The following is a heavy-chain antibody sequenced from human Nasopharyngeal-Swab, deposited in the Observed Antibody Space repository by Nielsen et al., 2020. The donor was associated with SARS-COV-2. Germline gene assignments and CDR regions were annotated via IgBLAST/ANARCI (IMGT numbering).Heavy chain of an antibody. CDR3: ARGLPVDY. J-gene: IGHJ4*02. V-gene: IGHV3-7*01. CDR2: IKQDGSEK. CDR1: GFTFGSYW. Sequence: GESLKISCTASGFTFGSYWMHWVRQAPGKGLEWVANIKQDGSEKQYLDSVKGQFTISRDNSKNSLYLQMNSLRVEDTAVYYCARGLPVDYWGQGTLVTVSS.